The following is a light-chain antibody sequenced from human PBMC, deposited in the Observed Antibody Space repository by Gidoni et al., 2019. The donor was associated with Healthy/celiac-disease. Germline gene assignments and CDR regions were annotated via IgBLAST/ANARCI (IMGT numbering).Light chain of an antibody. CDR1: QSISSY. V-gene: IGKV1-39*01. Sequence: DIQMTQSPSSLSASVGDRVTITCRPSQSISSYLNWYQQKPGKAPKLLIYGASSLQSGVPSRFSGSGSGTDFTLTISSLQPEDFATYYCQQSYRTFGQGTRLEIK. J-gene: IGKJ5*01. CDR3: QQSYRT. CDR2: GAS.